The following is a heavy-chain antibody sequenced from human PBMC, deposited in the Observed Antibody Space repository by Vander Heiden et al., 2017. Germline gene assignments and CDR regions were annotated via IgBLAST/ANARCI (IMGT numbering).Heavy chain of an antibody. D-gene: IGHD4-17*01. CDR3: ARSNDYGDYVPLGY. Sequence: QLQLVESGGGVVPPGRSLRLSCAASGFTSSSYGMHWVRQAPGKGLEWVAVIGYDGSNKYYADSVKGRFTISRDNSKNTLYLQMNSLRADDTAVYYCARSNDYGDYVPLGYWGQGTLVTVSS. CDR2: IGYDGSNK. J-gene: IGHJ1*01. V-gene: IGHV3-33*01. CDR1: GFTSSSYG.